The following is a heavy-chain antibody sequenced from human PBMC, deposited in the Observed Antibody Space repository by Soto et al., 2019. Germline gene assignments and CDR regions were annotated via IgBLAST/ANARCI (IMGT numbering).Heavy chain of an antibody. J-gene: IGHJ3*02. CDR1: GFTFSSYS. Sequence: EVQLVESGGGLVQPGGSLRLSCAASGFTFSSYSMNWVRQAPGKGLEWVSYISSSSSTIYYADSVKGRFTISRDNAKNSLYLQMNSLRDEDTAVYYCARDAGRSGYYYDSSGYYAFDIWGQGTMVTVSS. CDR3: ARDAGRSGYYYDSSGYYAFDI. V-gene: IGHV3-48*02. CDR2: ISSSSSTI. D-gene: IGHD3-22*01.